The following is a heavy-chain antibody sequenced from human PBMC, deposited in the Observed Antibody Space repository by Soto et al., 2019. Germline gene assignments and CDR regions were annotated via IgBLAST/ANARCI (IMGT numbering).Heavy chain of an antibody. J-gene: IGHJ4*02. CDR1: GYTLTELS. V-gene: IGHV1-24*01. CDR2: FDPEDGET. D-gene: IGHD6-19*01. CDR3: ATAWRCSTGQYFDY. Sequence: ASVKVSCKVSGYTLTELSMHWVRQAPVKVLELIVGFDPEDGETIYSQKFQGRFTIAEYASTYACCIEVSSLRSEDTAVYYCATAWRCSTGQYFDYWGQGTLVTVSS.